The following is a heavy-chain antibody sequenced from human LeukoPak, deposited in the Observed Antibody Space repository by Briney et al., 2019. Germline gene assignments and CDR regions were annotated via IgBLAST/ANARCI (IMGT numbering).Heavy chain of an antibody. J-gene: IGHJ5*02. CDR1: GGSISNSDYY. V-gene: IGHV4-39*07. CDR3: ARTLPTLNYYDSSGYPDWFDP. Sequence: SETLSLTCTVSGGSISNSDYYWGWIRQPPGKGLEWIGSVYYSGTTFYNPSLKSRVTISVDTSKNQFSLKLSSVTAADTAVYYCARTLPTLNYYDSSGYPDWFDPWGQGTLVTVSS. D-gene: IGHD3-22*01. CDR2: VYYSGTT.